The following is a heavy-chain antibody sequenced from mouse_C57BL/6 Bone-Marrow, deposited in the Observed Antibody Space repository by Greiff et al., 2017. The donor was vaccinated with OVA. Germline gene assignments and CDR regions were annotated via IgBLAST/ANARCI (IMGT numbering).Heavy chain of an antibody. CDR2: IDPSDSYT. Sequence: QVQLQQPGAELVMPGASVKLSCKASGYTFTSYWMHWVKQRPGQGLEWIGEIDPSDSYTNYNQKFKGKSTLPVDKSSSTAYMQLSSLTSEDSAVYYCARSHLLWLRRGFAYWGQGTLVTVSA. CDR3: ARSHLLWLRRGFAY. D-gene: IGHD2-2*01. J-gene: IGHJ3*01. CDR1: GYTFTSYW. V-gene: IGHV1-69*01.